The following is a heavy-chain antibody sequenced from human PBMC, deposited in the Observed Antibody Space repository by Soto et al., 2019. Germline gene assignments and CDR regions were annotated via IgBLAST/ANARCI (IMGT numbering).Heavy chain of an antibody. D-gene: IGHD3-16*01. V-gene: IGHV1-2*02. CDR1: GYTFTGYY. CDR3: ARDLGELRTFDP. Sequence: ASVKVSCKASGYTFTGYYMHWVRQAPGQGLEWMGWINPNSGGTNYAQKFQGRVTMTRDTSISTAYMELSRLRSDDTAVYYCARDLGELRTFDPWGQGTLVTVSS. J-gene: IGHJ5*02. CDR2: INPNSGGT.